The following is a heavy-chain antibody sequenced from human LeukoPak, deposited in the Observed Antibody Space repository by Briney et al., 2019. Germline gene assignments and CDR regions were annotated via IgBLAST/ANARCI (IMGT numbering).Heavy chain of an antibody. J-gene: IGHJ4*01. V-gene: IGHV4-59*01. Sequence: SETLSLTCTVSGGSISSYYWSWIRQPPGKGLEWIGYIYCSGNTNYNPSLKSRVTISVDTSKNQSSLKVTSVTAADTVVYYCARGASSWDYWGHGTLVTVSS. CDR3: ARGASSWDY. D-gene: IGHD6-13*01. CDR2: IYCSGNT. CDR1: GGSISSYY.